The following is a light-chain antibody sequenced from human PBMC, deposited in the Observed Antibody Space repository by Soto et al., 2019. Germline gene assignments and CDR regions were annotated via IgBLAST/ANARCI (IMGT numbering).Light chain of an antibody. CDR1: QDISKY. J-gene: IGKJ2*01. Sequence: DIEMTQSPSSLSASVGDRVTITCQARQDISKYLNWYQQKPGKAPKLLIYDASNLETGVPSRFSGSGSGTHFTFTVTSLQPEDIATYYCQHFNSIPYSFGQGTKLEIK. CDR2: DAS. CDR3: QHFNSIPYS. V-gene: IGKV1-33*01.